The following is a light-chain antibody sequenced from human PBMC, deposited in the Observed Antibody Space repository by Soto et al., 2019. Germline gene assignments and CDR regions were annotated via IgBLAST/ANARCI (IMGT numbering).Light chain of an antibody. V-gene: IGKV3-15*01. CDR1: QSISDT. CDR3: QQYNNWPWT. J-gene: IGKJ1*01. Sequence: EIVMTQSPATLSVSPGGRATLSCRASQSISDTLAWYQQKPGQAPRLLIYGASTRAPGFPARFSGSGSGTDFTLTISSLQSEGFAVYYCQQYNNWPWTFGQGTKVDIK. CDR2: GAS.